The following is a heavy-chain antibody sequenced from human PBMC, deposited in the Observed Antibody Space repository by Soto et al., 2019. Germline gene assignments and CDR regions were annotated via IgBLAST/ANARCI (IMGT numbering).Heavy chain of an antibody. J-gene: IGHJ6*02. CDR3: ARYCSSTSCQIRYGMDV. CDR2: ISGSGGTT. V-gene: IGHV3-23*01. CDR1: GFTVSSFA. D-gene: IGHD2-2*01. Sequence: PGGSLRLSCAASGFTVSSFAMIWVRQAPGKGLEWVSTISGSGGTTYYADSAKGRFTISRDNSKNTLYLQMNSLRAEDTAIYYCARYCSSTSCQIRYGMDVWGQGTTVTVSS.